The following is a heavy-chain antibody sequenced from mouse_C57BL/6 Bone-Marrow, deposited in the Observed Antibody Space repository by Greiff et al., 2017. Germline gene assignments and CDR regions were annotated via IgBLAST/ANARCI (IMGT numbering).Heavy chain of an antibody. D-gene: IGHD1-1*02. CDR2: ISDGGSYT. J-gene: IGHJ3*01. CDR3: ARGVATRFAY. Sequence: EVKVEESGGGLVKPGGSLKLSCAASGFTFSSYAMSWVRQTPEKRLEWVATISDGGSYTYYPDNVKGRFTISRDNAKNNLYLQMSHLKSEDTAMYYCARGVATRFAYWGQGTLVTVSA. V-gene: IGHV5-4*03. CDR1: GFTFSSYA.